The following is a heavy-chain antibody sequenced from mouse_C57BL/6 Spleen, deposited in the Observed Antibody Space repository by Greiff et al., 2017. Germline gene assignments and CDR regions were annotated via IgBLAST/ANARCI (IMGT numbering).Heavy chain of an antibody. V-gene: IGHV1-64*01. CDR3: ARNGDYDYGYWYFGV. CDR1: GYTFTSYW. CDR2: IHPNSGST. D-gene: IGHD2-4*01. Sequence: QVQLQQPGAELVKPGASVKLSCKASGYTFTSYWMHWVKQRPGQGLEWIGMIHPNSGSTNYNEKFKSKATLTVDKSSSTAYMQLSSQTSEDSAVYYCARNGDYDYGYWYFGVWGTGTTVTVSS. J-gene: IGHJ1*03.